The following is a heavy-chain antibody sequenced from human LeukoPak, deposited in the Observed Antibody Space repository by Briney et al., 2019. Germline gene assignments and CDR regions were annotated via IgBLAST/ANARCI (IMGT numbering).Heavy chain of an antibody. D-gene: IGHD1-1*01. CDR1: GYTFTNFY. CDR2: IDPSGGST. Sequence: ASVKVSCKASGYTFTNFYMHWVRQAPGQGPEWMGRIDPSGGSTYYAQKFQGRVTMIRDTSTSTVYMELSSLRSEDTAVYYCARIGRRPSDAFDIWGRGTVVTVSS. CDR3: ARIGRRPSDAFDI. V-gene: IGHV1-46*01. J-gene: IGHJ3*02.